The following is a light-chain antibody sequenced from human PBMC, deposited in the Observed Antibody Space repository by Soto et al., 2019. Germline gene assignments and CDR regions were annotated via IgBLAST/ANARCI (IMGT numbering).Light chain of an antibody. CDR2: SGS. V-gene: IGKV1-33*01. CDR1: QDISKS. J-gene: IGKJ1*01. CDR3: QHYNSYSEA. Sequence: DIQMTQSPSSLSASVGDRVTITCQASQDISKSLNWYQRKPGTAPKLLIYSGSTLETGVPSRFSGSGSGTEFTLTISSLQPDDFATYYCQHYNSYSEAFGQGTKVDIK.